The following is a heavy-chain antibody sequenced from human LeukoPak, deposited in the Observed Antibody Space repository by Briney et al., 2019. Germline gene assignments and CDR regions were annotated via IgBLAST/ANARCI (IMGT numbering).Heavy chain of an antibody. J-gene: IGHJ4*02. CDR3: ARYDYASSGYYNDGHYDY. CDR1: RESISSHY. D-gene: IGHD3-22*01. Sequence: SETLSLTCTVSRESISSHYWSWIRQPPGKGLEWIGYIYYSGSTNYNPSLKSRVTISVDTPKNQFSLKLSSVTAADTAVYYCARYDYASSGYYNDGHYDYWGQVTLVTVSS. V-gene: IGHV4-59*11. CDR2: IYYSGST.